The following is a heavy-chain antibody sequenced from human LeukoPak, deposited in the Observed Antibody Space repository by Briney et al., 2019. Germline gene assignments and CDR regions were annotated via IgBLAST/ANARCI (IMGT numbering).Heavy chain of an antibody. J-gene: IGHJ3*02. D-gene: IGHD3-22*01. V-gene: IGHV4-61*02. Sequence: SETLSLTCTVPGGSISSGSYYWSWIRQPAGKGLEWIGRIYTSGSTNYNPSLKSRVTISLDTSKNQFSLKLSSVTAADTAVYYCARPYDRDAFDIWGQGTMATVSS. CDR2: IYTSGST. CDR1: GGSISSGSYY. CDR3: ARPYDRDAFDI.